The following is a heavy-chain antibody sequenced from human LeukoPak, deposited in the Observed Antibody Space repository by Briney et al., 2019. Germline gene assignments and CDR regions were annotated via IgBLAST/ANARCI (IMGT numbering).Heavy chain of an antibody. J-gene: IGHJ5*02. CDR3: ARVGTSWGTYNWFDP. D-gene: IGHD2-2*01. V-gene: IGHV4-59*01. CDR1: GGSISSYY. CDR2: IYYSGST. Sequence: SETLSLTCTVSGGSISSYYWSWIRQPPGKGLEWIGYIYYSGSTNYTPSLKSRVTISVDTSKNQFSLKLSSVTAADTAVYYCARVGTSWGTYNWFDPWGQGTLVTVSS.